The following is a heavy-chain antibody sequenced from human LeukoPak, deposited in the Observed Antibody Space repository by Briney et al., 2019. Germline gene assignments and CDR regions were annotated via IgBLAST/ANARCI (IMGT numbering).Heavy chain of an antibody. V-gene: IGHV3-30*18. CDR1: GFTFNTYV. CDR2: ISYDGSNK. D-gene: IGHD3-22*01. J-gene: IGHJ4*02. CDR3: AKDIRDPGVVVIGYFDY. Sequence: GGSLRLSCAASGFTFNTYVMSWVRQAPGKGLEWVAVISYDGSNKYYADSVKGRFTISRDNSKNTLYLQMNSLRAEDTAVYYCAKDIRDPGVVVIGYFDYWGQGTLVTVSS.